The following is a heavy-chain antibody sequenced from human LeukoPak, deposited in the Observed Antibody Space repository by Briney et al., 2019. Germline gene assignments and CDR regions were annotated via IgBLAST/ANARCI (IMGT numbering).Heavy chain of an antibody. CDR2: ITPDGTYT. CDR3: ARDLVIVETLGDDFDH. J-gene: IGHJ4*02. V-gene: IGHV3-74*01. CDR1: GFTFSSYW. Sequence: GGSLRLSCVASGFTFSSYWMHWVRQAPGKGLVWVSRITPDGTYTSYADSVKGRFTISRDNAKNTLYLQMNNLRAEDTAVYYCARDLVIVETLGDDFDHWGRGTLVTVSS. D-gene: IGHD4-23*01.